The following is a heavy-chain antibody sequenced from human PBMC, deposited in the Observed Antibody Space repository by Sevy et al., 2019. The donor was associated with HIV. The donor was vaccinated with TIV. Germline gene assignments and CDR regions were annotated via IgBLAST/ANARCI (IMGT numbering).Heavy chain of an antibody. Sequence: GGSLRLSCAASGFTFSDYAMHWVRHAPGKGLEWLSYISYDERDIYYLDSVRGRFSVSRDISKRTLFLQMNDLRPEDTAVYYCARRDVNHQYLMDYWGQGILVTVSS. CDR3: ARRDVNHQYLMDY. D-gene: IGHD2-8*01. CDR1: GFTFSDYA. CDR2: ISYDERDI. V-gene: IGHV3-30*03. J-gene: IGHJ4*02.